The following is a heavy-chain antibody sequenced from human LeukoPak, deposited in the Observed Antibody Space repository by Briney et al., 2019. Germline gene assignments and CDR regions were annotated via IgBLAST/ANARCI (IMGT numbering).Heavy chain of an antibody. J-gene: IGHJ4*02. D-gene: IGHD3-3*01. CDR1: GFSFSNQW. V-gene: IGHV3-74*01. Sequence: SGGSLRLSCSASGFSFSNQWMHWVRQAPGKGLVWVSRISPDGRTTAYADSVKGRFTISRDNAKNTLYLEMSSLRDEDSAVYFCVRGTALWRGVDYWGQGTLVTVSS. CDR2: ISPDGRTT. CDR3: VRGTALWRGVDY.